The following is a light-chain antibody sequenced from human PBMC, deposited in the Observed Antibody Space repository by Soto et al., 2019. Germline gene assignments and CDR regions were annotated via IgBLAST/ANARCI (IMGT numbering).Light chain of an antibody. CDR1: QDIGNY. Sequence: IQMTQSPSSLSASVGDRVTITCQASQDIGNYLNWYQQKPGKAPKLLIYDASNLEIGVPSRFSGGGSGTDFTFTSSSPQPEDLATYHCQHYDNLPPLTFGGGTKVEI. J-gene: IGKJ4*01. CDR3: QHYDNLPPLT. V-gene: IGKV1-33*01. CDR2: DAS.